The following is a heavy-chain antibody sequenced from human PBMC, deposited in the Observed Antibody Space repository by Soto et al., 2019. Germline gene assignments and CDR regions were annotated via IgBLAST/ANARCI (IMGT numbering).Heavy chain of an antibody. J-gene: IGHJ4*02. CDR1: GYSFTSYW. CDR3: ARGPPMATITFFAY. CDR2: IYPGDCDT. V-gene: IGHV5-51*03. Sequence: GESLKISCKGSGYSFTSYWIGWGRQIPGKGLEWMGIIYPGDCDTRYSPSFQGQFTISADKSISTAYLQWSSLKAADTAMYYCARGPPMATITFFAYWGQGTLVTVSS. D-gene: IGHD5-12*01.